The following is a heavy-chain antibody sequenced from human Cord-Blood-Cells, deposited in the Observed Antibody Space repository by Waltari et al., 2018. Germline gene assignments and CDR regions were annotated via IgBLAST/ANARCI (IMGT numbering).Heavy chain of an antibody. D-gene: IGHD6-6*01. CDR2: IWYVGSNK. Sequence: CAASGFTFSSYGMHWVRQAPGKGLEWVAVIWYVGSNKYYADSVKCRFTISRDNSKNTLYLQMNSLRAEDTAVYYCARMASKSAGLDYWGQGTLVTVSS. V-gene: IGHV3-33*01. CDR3: ARMASKSAGLDY. J-gene: IGHJ4*02. CDR1: GFTFSSYG.